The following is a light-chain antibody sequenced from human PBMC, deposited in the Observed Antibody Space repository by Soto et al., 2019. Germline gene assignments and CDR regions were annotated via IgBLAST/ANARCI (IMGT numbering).Light chain of an antibody. CDR1: QSVTRSH. V-gene: IGKV3-20*01. CDR2: RAS. Sequence: EIVLTHSPCTLSLYPAESATLSFRASQSVTRSHIAVYQQKPRQAPTPLLYRASTRATGIPDMFSGSGSGTDFTLTISRLEPEDCAVYYCHQYDIWPFGQRAKVDIK. J-gene: IGKJ1*01. CDR3: HQYDIWP.